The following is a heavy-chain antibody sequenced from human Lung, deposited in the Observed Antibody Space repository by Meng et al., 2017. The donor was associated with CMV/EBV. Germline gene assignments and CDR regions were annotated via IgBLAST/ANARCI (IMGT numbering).Heavy chain of an antibody. V-gene: IGHV4-4*02. Sequence: LHAPAPVLGKASVTLFLTCAVYGCSISSSNWWRWVRQPPGKGLEWIGEIYHSGSTNYNPSLKSRVTISVDKSKNQFSLKLSSVTAADTAVYYCASFPPPGKQWLVTDYWGQGTLVTASS. D-gene: IGHD6-19*01. CDR2: IYHSGST. J-gene: IGHJ4*02. CDR1: GCSISSSNW. CDR3: ASFPPPGKQWLVTDY.